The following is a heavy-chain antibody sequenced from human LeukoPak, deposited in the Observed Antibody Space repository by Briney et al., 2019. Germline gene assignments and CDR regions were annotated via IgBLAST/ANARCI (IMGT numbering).Heavy chain of an antibody. CDR3: ARGGSGWNYYYYYMDV. CDR1: GGSISSGSYY. J-gene: IGHJ6*03. CDR2: IYTSGST. D-gene: IGHD6-19*01. V-gene: IGHV4-61*02. Sequence: SETLSLTCTVSGGSISSGSYYWSWIRQPAGKGLEWIGRIYTSGSTNYNPSLKSRVTISVDTSKNQFSLKLSSVTAADTAVYYCARGGSGWNYYYYYMDVWGKGTTVTVSS.